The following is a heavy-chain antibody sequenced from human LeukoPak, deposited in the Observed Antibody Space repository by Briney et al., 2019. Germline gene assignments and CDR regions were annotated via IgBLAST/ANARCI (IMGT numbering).Heavy chain of an antibody. Sequence: SETLSLTCIEPVGSITSDYWSSIRQPPGKGLEWIGYIYYSGSTNYNPSLKSRVTISVDTPKNQFSLTLSAATDADSAVYDCTSTYSNNYYSYMDVWGKGTTVTVSS. J-gene: IGHJ6*03. CDR1: VGSITSDY. V-gene: IGHV4-59*08. D-gene: IGHD4-11*01. CDR3: TSTYSNNYYSYMDV. CDR2: IYYSGST.